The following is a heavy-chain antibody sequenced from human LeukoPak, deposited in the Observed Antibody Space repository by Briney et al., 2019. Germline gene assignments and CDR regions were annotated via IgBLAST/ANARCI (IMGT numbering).Heavy chain of an antibody. Sequence: ASVTVSFTASGFDFRDYFIHWVRQAPGEGLEWMGSINPDTEDSKIAQKFQGRVTITADKSTSTAYMELSSLRSEDTAVYYCARVYSGTRGAFDIWGQGTMVTVSS. V-gene: IGHV1-2*02. CDR1: GFDFRDYF. D-gene: IGHD1-26*01. J-gene: IGHJ3*02. CDR3: ARVYSGTRGAFDI. CDR2: INPDTEDS.